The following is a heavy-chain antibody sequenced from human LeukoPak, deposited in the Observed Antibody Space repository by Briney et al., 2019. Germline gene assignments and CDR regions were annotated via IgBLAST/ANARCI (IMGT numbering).Heavy chain of an antibody. D-gene: IGHD3-16*02. CDR3: VKVYNVIENAFDL. CDR1: GFTFSSYG. CDR2: IWYDGSNK. J-gene: IGHJ3*01. Sequence: GGSLRLSCAASGFTFSSYGMHWVRQAPGKGLEWVAVIWYDGSNKYYADSVKGRFTISRDNSKNTLYLQMNSLRAEDTAVYYCVKVYNVIENAFDLWGQGTMVSVSS. V-gene: IGHV3-33*06.